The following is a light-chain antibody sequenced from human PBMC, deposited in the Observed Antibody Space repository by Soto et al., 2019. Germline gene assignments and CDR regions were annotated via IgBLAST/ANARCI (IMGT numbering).Light chain of an antibody. Sequence: EIVLTQSPGTLSLSPGERATLSCRASQSVSSSYLAWYQQKPGQAPRLLIYGASSRATGIPDRFSGSGSGTYFTLTSSRLEAEDFAVYYCQQYGSSPPYTFGQGTKLEIK. CDR1: QSVSSSY. J-gene: IGKJ2*01. CDR3: QQYGSSPPYT. V-gene: IGKV3-20*01. CDR2: GAS.